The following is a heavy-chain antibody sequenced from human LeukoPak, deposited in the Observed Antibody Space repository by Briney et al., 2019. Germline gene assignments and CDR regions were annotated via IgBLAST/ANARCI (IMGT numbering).Heavy chain of an antibody. CDR3: AGSVAGTFGFYFDY. D-gene: IGHD6-19*01. Sequence: GGSLRLSCAASGFTFSDYAMTWVRQDPGKGLEWISTISGSGGSTYYADSVKGRFTISRDNSKTTLYLQMNSLRAEDTAVYYCAGSVAGTFGFYFDYWGQGTLVTASS. V-gene: IGHV3-23*01. CDR2: ISGSGGST. CDR1: GFTFSDYA. J-gene: IGHJ4*02.